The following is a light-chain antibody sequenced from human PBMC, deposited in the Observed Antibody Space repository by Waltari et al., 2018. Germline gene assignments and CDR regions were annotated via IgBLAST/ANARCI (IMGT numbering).Light chain of an antibody. CDR1: QSASRF. J-gene: IGKJ1*01. CDR2: DSS. CDR3: QKYGTLPAT. Sequence: EIVLTQSPGTLSLSPGERATLSCRASQSASRFLAWYQQKPGQAPRLLIYDSSIRVTGIPARVSGSGSGTDFSLTNSRLEPEDFAVYYCQKYGTLPATFGQGTKVEVK. V-gene: IGKV3-20*01.